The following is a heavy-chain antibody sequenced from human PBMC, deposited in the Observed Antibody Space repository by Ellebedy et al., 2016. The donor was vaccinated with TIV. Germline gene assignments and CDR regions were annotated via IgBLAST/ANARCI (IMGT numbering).Heavy chain of an antibody. D-gene: IGHD2-15*01. J-gene: IGHJ2*01. CDR1: GFTFSSYS. V-gene: IGHV3-21*01. CDR2: ISSSSSYI. CDR3: ARTPQGGDCSGSDCYIYWYFDL. Sequence: GGSLRLSCAASGFTFSSYSMTWVRQAPGKGLEWVSSISSSSSYIYYADSVKGRFTISRDNAKNSLYLQMNSLRAEDTAVYFCARTPQGGDCSGSDCYIYWYFDLWGRGTLVTVSS.